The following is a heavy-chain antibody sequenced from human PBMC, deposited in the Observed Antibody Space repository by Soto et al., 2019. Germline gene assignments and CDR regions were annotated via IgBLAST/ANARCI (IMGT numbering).Heavy chain of an antibody. D-gene: IGHD3-22*01. CDR1: GYRFTSYG. CDR2: ISAYDDNT. Sequence: QAQLVQSGPEVKKPGASVKVSCKASGYRFTSYGIRWVRQAPGQGLEWLGWISAYDDNTKYAQTLQGRVSMSTDTSTNTAYMELRSLRSDDTAMYYCARGGYYDSSGSRNYHYYGMNVWGQGTTVTVSS. CDR3: ARGGYYDSSGSRNYHYYGMNV. J-gene: IGHJ6*02. V-gene: IGHV1-18*01.